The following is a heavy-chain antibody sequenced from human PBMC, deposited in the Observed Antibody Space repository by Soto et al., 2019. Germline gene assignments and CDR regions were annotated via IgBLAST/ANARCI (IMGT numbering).Heavy chain of an antibody. V-gene: IGHV3-9*01. Sequence: GGSVRLSCAASGFTFDDYAMHWVRQAPGKGLEWVSGISWNGGSIGYADSVEGRFTISRDNAKNSLYLQMTSLRAEDTALYYCAKDIAEYIVAPDYWGQGTLVTVSS. D-gene: IGHD5-12*01. CDR3: AKDIAEYIVAPDY. J-gene: IGHJ4*02. CDR1: GFTFDDYA. CDR2: ISWNGGSI.